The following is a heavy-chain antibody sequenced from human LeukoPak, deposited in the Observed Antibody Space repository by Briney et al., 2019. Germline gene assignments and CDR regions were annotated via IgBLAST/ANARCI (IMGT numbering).Heavy chain of an antibody. Sequence: SETLSLTCTVSGGSISGYYWNWIRQPPGKGLEWIGYIYYSGSTNYNPSLKSRVTMSLDTSKNQFSLRLSSVTAADTAVYHCARDSGSNFDYWGQGTLVTVSS. CDR1: GGSISGYY. V-gene: IGHV4-59*01. CDR2: IYYSGST. CDR3: ARDSGSNFDY. J-gene: IGHJ4*02. D-gene: IGHD2-15*01.